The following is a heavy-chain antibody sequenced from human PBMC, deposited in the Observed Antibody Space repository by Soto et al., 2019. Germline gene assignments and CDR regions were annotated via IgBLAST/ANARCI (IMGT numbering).Heavy chain of an antibody. CDR3: ASGGWETPI. D-gene: IGHD1-26*01. V-gene: IGHV4-31*03. Sequence: SETLSLTCTVSGDPLSLGGYYWTWIRQHPGKGLEWIGYIYHTGKTYYNPSLKSRLSMSVDMSKNQFSLKLASVTAADTAVYYCASGGWETPIWGQGTLVTVSS. CDR1: GDPLSLGGYY. J-gene: IGHJ4*02. CDR2: IYHTGKT.